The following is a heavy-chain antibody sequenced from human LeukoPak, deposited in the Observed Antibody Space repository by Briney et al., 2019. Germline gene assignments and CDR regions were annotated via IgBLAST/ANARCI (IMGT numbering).Heavy chain of an antibody. CDR3: ATVDVVPAAISLGVNI. CDR1: GYTFTDDY. Sequence: ATVKISCKVSGYTFTDDYMHWVQQAPGKGLEWMGLVDPEDGETIYAEKFQGRVTITADTSTDTAYMELSSLRSEDTAVYYCATVDVVPAAISLGVNIWGQGTMVTVSS. D-gene: IGHD2-2*01. J-gene: IGHJ3*02. V-gene: IGHV1-69-2*01. CDR2: VDPEDGET.